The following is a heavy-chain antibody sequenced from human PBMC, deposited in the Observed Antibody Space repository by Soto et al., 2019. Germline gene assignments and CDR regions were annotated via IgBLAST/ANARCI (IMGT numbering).Heavy chain of an antibody. Sequence: GGSLRLSCAASGFRFSDYSMNWVRQAPGRGLEWVSYISSSSFTIHYADSVEGRFAISRDNAKNSLYLQMNSLQTEDTAIYYCTADIASTIANWGFDHWGQGTLVTVSS. D-gene: IGHD5-12*01. J-gene: IGHJ4*02. CDR3: TADIASTIANWGFDH. CDR1: GFRFSDYS. CDR2: ISSSSFTI. V-gene: IGHV3-48*01.